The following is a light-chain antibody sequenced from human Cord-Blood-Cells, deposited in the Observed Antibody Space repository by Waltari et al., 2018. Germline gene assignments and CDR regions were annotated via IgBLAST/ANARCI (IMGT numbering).Light chain of an antibody. CDR2: DVS. J-gene: IGLJ2*01. Sequence: QSALTQPRSVSGSPGQSVTISCTGTSSDVGGYNYVLWYQQHPGKAPKLMIYDVSKRPPGVPDRFSGSKSGNTASLTISGLQAEDEADYYCCSYAGSYTLVFGGGTKLTVL. V-gene: IGLV2-11*01. CDR1: SSDVGGYNY. CDR3: CSYAGSYTLV.